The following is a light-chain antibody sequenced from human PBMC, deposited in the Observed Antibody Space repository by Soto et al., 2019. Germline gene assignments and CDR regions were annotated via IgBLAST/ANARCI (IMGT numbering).Light chain of an antibody. CDR1: QSVSSS. J-gene: IGKJ1*01. Sequence: EIVMTQSPATLSVSPGERATFSCRASQSVSSSLAWYQQKPGQAPRLLIYGASTRATGIPARFSGSGSGTEFTLTISSLQSEDFAVYYCQQYNNRPPWTFGQGTKVEIK. V-gene: IGKV3-15*01. CDR2: GAS. CDR3: QQYNNRPPWT.